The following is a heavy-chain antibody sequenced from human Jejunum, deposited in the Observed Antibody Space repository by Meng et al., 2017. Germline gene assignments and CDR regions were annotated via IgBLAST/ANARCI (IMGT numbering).Heavy chain of an antibody. CDR3: ASWRYDH. D-gene: IGHD1-1*01. CDR2: TYYRSKWYN. CDR1: GDSVSSNSAA. V-gene: IGHV6-1*01. Sequence: QVLLPQSRPGLVKPSQTLPLSLAISGDSVSSNSAAWNWIRQSPSRGLEWLGRTYYRSKWYNQYAVHVRSRITINPDTSKNQFSLHLDSVTPEDTAVYYCASWRYDHWGQGTLVTVSS. J-gene: IGHJ4*02.